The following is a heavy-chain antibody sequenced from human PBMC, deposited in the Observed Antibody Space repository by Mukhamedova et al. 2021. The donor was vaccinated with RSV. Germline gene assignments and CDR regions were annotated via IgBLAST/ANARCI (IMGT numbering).Heavy chain of an antibody. D-gene: IGHD3-22*01. CDR3: ATAYYYDAGSFDY. Sequence: KGRFTISRGNAKNSLYLQMNSLRAEDTAVYYCATAYYYDAGSFDYWGQGTLVTVSS. J-gene: IGHJ4*02. V-gene: IGHV3-48*03.